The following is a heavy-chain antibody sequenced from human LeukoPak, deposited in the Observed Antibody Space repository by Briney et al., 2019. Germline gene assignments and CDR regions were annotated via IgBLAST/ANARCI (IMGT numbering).Heavy chain of an antibody. CDR2: IIPILGIA. J-gene: IGHJ4*02. D-gene: IGHD4-17*01. V-gene: IGHV1-69*04. CDR3: AREGGTTVTPFDY. Sequence: SVKVSCKASGYTFSDYSMCWVRQAPGQGLEWMGRIIPILGIANYAQKFQGRVTITADKSTSTAYMELSSLRSEDTAVYYCAREGGTTVTPFDYWGQGTLVTVSS. CDR1: GYTFSDYS.